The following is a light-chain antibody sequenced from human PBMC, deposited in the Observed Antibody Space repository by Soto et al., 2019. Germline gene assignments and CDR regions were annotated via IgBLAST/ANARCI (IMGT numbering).Light chain of an antibody. CDR1: QSISSW. J-gene: IGKJ5*01. V-gene: IGKV1-5*03. CDR3: QQYNSWIT. Sequence: DIQMTQSPSTLSASVGDRVTITCRASQSISSWLAWDQQKPGKAPKLLIYKASSLESGVPSRFSGSGSGTEFTLTISSLQPDDFATYYCQQYNSWITFGQGTRLEIK. CDR2: KAS.